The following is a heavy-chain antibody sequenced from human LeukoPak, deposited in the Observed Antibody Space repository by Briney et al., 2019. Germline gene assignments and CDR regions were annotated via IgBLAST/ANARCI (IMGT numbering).Heavy chain of an antibody. CDR1: GYSFTGYY. V-gene: IGHV1-2*02. CDR2: INPNSGDT. J-gene: IGHJ4*02. CDR3: ARGAAARIQLWSLDY. D-gene: IGHD5-18*01. Sequence: ASVKVSCKASGYSFTGYYTHWVRQAPGQGLEWMGWINPNSGDTNFAQKFQGRVTMTRDTSISTAYMGVRRLRSDDTAVYYCARGAAARIQLWSLDYWGQGTLVTVSS.